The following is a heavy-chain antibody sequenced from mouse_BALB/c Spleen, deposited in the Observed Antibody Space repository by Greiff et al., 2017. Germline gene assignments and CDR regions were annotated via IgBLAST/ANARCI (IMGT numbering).Heavy chain of an antibody. CDR1: GFTFSSYG. D-gene: IGHD2-3*01. CDR2: ISSGGSYT. CDR3: ARHSDGYYLYWYFDV. Sequence: EVHLVESGGDLVKPGGSLKLSCAASGFTFSSYGMSWVRQTPDKRLEWVATISSGGSYTYYPDSVKGRFTISRDNAKNTLYLQMSSLKSEDTAMYYCARHSDGYYLYWYFDVWGAGTTVTVSS. V-gene: IGHV5-6*01. J-gene: IGHJ1*01.